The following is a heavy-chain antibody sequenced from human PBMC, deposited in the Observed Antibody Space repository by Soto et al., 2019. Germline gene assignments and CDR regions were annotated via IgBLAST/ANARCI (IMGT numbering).Heavy chain of an antibody. Sequence: GGSLRLSCAASGFTFSSYAMHWVRQAPGKGLEWVAVISYDGSNKYYADSVKGRFTISRDNSKNTLYLQMNSLRAEDTAVYYCARDSKAVALAFDYWGQGTLV. D-gene: IGHD2-21*01. CDR1: GFTFSSYA. CDR3: ARDSKAVALAFDY. J-gene: IGHJ4*02. CDR2: ISYDGSNK. V-gene: IGHV3-30-3*01.